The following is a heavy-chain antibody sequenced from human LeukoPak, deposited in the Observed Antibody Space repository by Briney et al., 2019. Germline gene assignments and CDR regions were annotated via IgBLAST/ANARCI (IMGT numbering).Heavy chain of an antibody. D-gene: IGHD5-12*01. Sequence: ASVKVSCKASGGTFSSYAISWVRQAPGQGLEWMGRIIPIFGTANYAQEFQGRVTITTDESTSTAYMELSSLRSEDTAVYYCARDSINSGYDWDYYYMDVWGKGTTVTVSS. CDR1: GGTFSSYA. V-gene: IGHV1-69*05. CDR2: IIPIFGTA. CDR3: ARDSINSGYDWDYYYMDV. J-gene: IGHJ6*03.